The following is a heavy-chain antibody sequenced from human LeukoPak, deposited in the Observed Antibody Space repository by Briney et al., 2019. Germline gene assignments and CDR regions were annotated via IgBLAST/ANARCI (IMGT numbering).Heavy chain of an antibody. V-gene: IGHV1-69*13. CDR1: GGTFSSYA. J-gene: IGHJ4*02. Sequence: SVKVSCKASGGTFSSYAISWVRQAPGQGLEWMGGIIPIFGTANYAQKFQGRVTITADESTSTAYMELSSLRSEDTAVDYCARGIHLGELSLRYWGQGTLVTVSS. CDR3: ARGIHLGELSLRY. D-gene: IGHD3-16*02. CDR2: IIPIFGTA.